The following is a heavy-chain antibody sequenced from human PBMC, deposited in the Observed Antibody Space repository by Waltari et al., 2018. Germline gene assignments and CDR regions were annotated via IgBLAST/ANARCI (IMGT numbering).Heavy chain of an antibody. CDR1: GGTFSSYA. J-gene: IGHJ6*03. Sequence: QVQLVQSGAEVKKPGSSVKVSCKASGGTFSSYAISWVRQAPGPGLGWMGGVIPNYGTGNQAQEVQGRVTSTASDATRTDYMELRSLRSEDEAVDYCARGGVTSGGDYYYYYYMDVWGKGTTVTVSS. CDR3: ARGGVTSGGDYYYYYYMDV. CDR2: VIPNYGTG. D-gene: IGHD4-4*01. V-gene: IGHV1-69*01.